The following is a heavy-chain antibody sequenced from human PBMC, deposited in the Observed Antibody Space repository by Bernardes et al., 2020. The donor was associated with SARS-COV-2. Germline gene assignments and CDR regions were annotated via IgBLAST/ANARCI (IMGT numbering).Heavy chain of an antibody. J-gene: IGHJ6*02. Sequence: SEALSLTCTVSGGSISRTNYYWGGLLQAPGKGLEWIGSIYSSGNSYYSPSLQSRVTEPLDTSKNQFSLSLSFVTAADTAVYYCAGSSCGIDCYIGGLRSWHYGMDVWGQGITVTVSS. D-gene: IGHD2-21*02. CDR3: AGSSCGIDCYIGGLRSWHYGMDV. CDR2: IYSSGNS. CDR1: GGSISRTNYY. V-gene: IGHV4-39*01.